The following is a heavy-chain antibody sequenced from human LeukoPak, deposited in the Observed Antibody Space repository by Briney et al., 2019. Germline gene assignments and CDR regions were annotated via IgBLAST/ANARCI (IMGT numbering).Heavy chain of an antibody. CDR2: ISGSGGST. J-gene: IGHJ4*02. CDR1: GFTFSSYG. CDR3: AKVPSFSTRLYFDY. Sequence: PGGSLRLSCAASGFTFSSYGMSWVRQAPGKGLEWVSAISGSGGSTYYADSVKGRFTISRDNSKNTLYLQMNSLRAEDTAVYYCAKVPSFSTRLYFDYWGQGTLVTVSS. V-gene: IGHV3-23*01.